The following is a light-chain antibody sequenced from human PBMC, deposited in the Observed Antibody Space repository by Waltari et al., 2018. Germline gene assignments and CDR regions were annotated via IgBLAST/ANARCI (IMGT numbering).Light chain of an antibody. CDR2: GAS. V-gene: IGKV3-20*01. CDR3: VLYDSSPPGYT. CDR1: QTVRSSY. J-gene: IGKJ2*01. Sequence: ESVLTQSPGALALSPGERATLSCRASQTVRSSYIAWYQQRPGQAPRLLIHGASSRATGIPDRFSGSGSGTAFTLTISGLEPADFAVYFCVLYDSSPPGYTFGQGTKLEI.